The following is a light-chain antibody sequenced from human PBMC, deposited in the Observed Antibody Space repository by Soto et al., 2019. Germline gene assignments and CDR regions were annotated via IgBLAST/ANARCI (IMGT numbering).Light chain of an antibody. CDR3: LQDYNYPWT. CDR1: QGISSY. J-gene: IGKJ1*01. V-gene: IGKV1-8*01. CDR2: AAS. Sequence: AIRMTQSPSSLSASTGDRVTITCRASQGISSYLAWYQQKPGKAPKLLIYAASTLQSGVPSRFSGRRSGTEFTLTISSLQPDDFATYYCLQDYNYPWTFGQGTKVDI.